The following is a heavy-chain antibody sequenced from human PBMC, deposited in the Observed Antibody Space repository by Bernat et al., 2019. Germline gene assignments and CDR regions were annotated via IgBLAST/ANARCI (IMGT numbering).Heavy chain of an antibody. CDR1: GYTFTSYG. CDR2: ISAYNGNT. D-gene: IGHD3-3*01. V-gene: IGHV1-18*01. Sequence: QVQLVQSAAEAKKPGASVKVSCKASGYTFTSYGISWVRQAPGQGLEWMGWISAYNGNTNYAQKLQGRVTMTTDTSTSTAYMELRSLRSDDTAVYYCARGSRITIFGGVIRPPSCLDYWGQGTLVTFS. J-gene: IGHJ4*02. CDR3: ARGSRITIFGGVIRPPSCLDY.